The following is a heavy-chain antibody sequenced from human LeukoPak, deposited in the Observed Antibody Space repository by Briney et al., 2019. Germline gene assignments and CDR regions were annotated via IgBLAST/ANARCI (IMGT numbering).Heavy chain of an antibody. J-gene: IGHJ2*01. CDR2: IYGGGST. CDR1: GFTVSSNY. V-gene: IGHV3-53*01. Sequence: PGGSLRLSCTVAGFTVSSNYMSWVRQAPGKGLEWVLVIYGGGSTYYADSVSGRFTISRDNSKNILYLQMNSLRAEDTADYYCARNHLLGYWYFDLWGRGTQVTVSS. CDR3: ARNHLLGYWYFDL. D-gene: IGHD1-26*01.